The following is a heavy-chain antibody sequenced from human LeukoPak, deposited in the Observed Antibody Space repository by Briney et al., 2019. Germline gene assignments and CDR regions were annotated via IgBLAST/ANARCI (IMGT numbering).Heavy chain of an antibody. V-gene: IGHV4-34*01. CDR3: ARGLDYGDYPAFDY. CDR2: INHSGST. CDR1: GGSFSGYY. D-gene: IGHD4-17*01. Sequence: SETLSLTCAVYGGSFSGYYWSWIRQPPGKGLEWIGEINHSGSTNYNPSLKSRVTISVDTSKNQFSLKLSSVTAADTAVYYCARGLDYGDYPAFDYWGQGTLVTASS. J-gene: IGHJ4*02.